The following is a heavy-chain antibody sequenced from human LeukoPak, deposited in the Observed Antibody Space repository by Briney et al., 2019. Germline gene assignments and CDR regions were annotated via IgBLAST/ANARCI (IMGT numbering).Heavy chain of an antibody. Sequence: GGSLRLSCAASGFTFSNYAMNWVRQAPGKGLEWVSVVSGGGGTIYYADSVRGRFAISRDNSKNTVYLQMNSLRAEDTAVYYCVRFDWLPPDDYFGLDVWGQGTTVTVSS. CDR3: VRFDWLPPDDYFGLDV. CDR2: VSGGGGTI. D-gene: IGHD3-9*01. J-gene: IGHJ6*02. CDR1: GFTFSNYA. V-gene: IGHV3-23*01.